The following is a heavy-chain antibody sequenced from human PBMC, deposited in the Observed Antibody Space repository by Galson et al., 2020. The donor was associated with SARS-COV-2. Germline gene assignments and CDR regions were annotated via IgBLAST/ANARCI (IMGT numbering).Heavy chain of an antibody. CDR3: ARDWNYYDSSGYQIYFDY. V-gene: IGHV3-21*01. CDR1: GFTFSSYS. J-gene: IGHJ4*02. CDR2: ISSSSSYI. Sequence: GESLKISCAASGFTFSSYSMNWVRQAPGKGLEWVSSISSSSSYIYYADSVKGRFTISRDNAKNSLYLQMNSLRAEDTAVYYCARDWNYYDSSGYQIYFDYWGQGTLVTVSS. D-gene: IGHD3-22*01.